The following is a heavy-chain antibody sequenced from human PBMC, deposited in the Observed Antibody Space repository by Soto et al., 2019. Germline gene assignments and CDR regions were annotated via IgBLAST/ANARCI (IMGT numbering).Heavy chain of an antibody. CDR2: ISGSGGST. J-gene: IGHJ3*02. V-gene: IGHV3-23*01. D-gene: IGHD3-3*01. Sequence: EVQLLESGGGLVQPGGSLRLSCAASGFTFSSYAMSWVRQAPGKGLEWVSEISGSGGSTYYADSVKGRFTISRDNSKNTLYLQMNSLRAEDTAVYYCARHLQEFFEWTGWDYAFYIWGQGTMVTVSS. CDR3: ARHLQEFFEWTGWDYAFYI. CDR1: GFTFSSYA.